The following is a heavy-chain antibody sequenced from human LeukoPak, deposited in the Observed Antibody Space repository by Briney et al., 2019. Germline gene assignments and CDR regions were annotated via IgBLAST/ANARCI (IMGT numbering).Heavy chain of an antibody. Sequence: PSETLSLTCTVSGGSISSYYWSWIRQPAGKGLEWIGRIYTSGSTNYNPSLKSRVTISVDRSKNQFSLKLSSVTAADTAVYYCAREGDIVVVPASVGMDVWGKGTTVTVSS. CDR2: IYTSGST. J-gene: IGHJ6*03. V-gene: IGHV4-4*07. CDR1: GGSISSYY. CDR3: AREGDIVVVPASVGMDV. D-gene: IGHD2-2*01.